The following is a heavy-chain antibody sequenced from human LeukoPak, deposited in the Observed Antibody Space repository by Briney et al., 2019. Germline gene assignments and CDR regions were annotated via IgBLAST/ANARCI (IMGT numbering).Heavy chain of an antibody. Sequence: GGSLRLSCAASGFTFNSYEMNWVRQAPGKGLEWVTYISSSGSTIYYADSVKGRFTISRDNAKNSLYLQMNSLRAEDTAVYYCARLGGYYYDSSGYYSGWAQGTLVTVSS. V-gene: IGHV3-48*03. CDR3: ARLGGYYYDSSGYYSG. CDR1: GFTFNSYE. J-gene: IGHJ4*02. D-gene: IGHD3-22*01. CDR2: ISSSGSTI.